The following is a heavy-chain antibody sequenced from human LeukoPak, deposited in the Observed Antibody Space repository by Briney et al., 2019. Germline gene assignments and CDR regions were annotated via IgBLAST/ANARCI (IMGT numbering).Heavy chain of an antibody. D-gene: IGHD5-12*01. CDR3: AKDPYRASSGLVDY. V-gene: IGHV3-64*02. CDR2: INGNGDST. J-gene: IGHJ4*02. CDR1: GFTFSSYS. Sequence: GGSLRLSCAASGFTFSSYSMHWVRQAPGKGLEYVSAINGNGDSTYYGDSVRGRFIISRDNSKNTLYLQMNSLRAEDTAVYYCAKDPYRASSGLVDYWGQGTLVTVSS.